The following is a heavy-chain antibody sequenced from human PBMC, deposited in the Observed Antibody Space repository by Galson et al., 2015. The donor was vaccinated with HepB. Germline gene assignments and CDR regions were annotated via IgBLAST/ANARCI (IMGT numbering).Heavy chain of an antibody. J-gene: IGHJ6*02. V-gene: IGHV1-18*01. Sequence: SVKVSCKASGYSFTSYGISWLRQAPGQGLEWMGWISGYDGSTNYPQTLQGRFIMTTDRSTNTRYMEVRSLRSDDTAIYYCARDSRLELRLNNYYYYGMDVWGQGTTVTVSS. CDR2: ISGYDGST. D-gene: IGHD1-7*01. CDR3: ARDSRLELRLNNYYYYGMDV. CDR1: GYSFTSYG.